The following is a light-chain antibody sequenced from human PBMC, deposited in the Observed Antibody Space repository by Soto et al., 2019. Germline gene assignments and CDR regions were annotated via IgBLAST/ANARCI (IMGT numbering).Light chain of an antibody. CDR2: TAS. CDR1: QGISSY. CDR3: QQLDNYPRT. V-gene: IGKV1-9*01. J-gene: IGKJ1*01. Sequence: DIQLTQSPSFLSASVGDRVTITCRASQGISSYLAWYQQKPGKAPKLLIYTASTLQSGVPSRFSGSGSGTEFTLTISSLQPEDFATYYCQQLDNYPRTFGQGTKVYIK.